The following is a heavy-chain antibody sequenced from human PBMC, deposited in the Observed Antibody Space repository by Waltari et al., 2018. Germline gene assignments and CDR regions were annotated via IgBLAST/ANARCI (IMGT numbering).Heavy chain of an antibody. V-gene: IGHV1-69*05. CDR3: ARDQGTTASNAFDI. CDR1: ESTVSSYS. CDR2: IIPIFGTA. J-gene: IGHJ3*02. Sequence: QVQLVQSGAEVKKPGSSVKVSCKASESTVSSYSVSWVLQAPGQGLEWMGGIIPIFGTANYAQKFQGRVTITTDESTSTAYMELSSLRSEDTAVYYCARDQGTTASNAFDIWGQGTMVTVSS. D-gene: IGHD1-7*01.